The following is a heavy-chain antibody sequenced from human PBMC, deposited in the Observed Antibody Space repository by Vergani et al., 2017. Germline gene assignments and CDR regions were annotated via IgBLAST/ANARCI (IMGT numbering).Heavy chain of an antibody. V-gene: IGHV3-30*03. CDR3: GRDAFKGKPDVVDI. CDR1: GFTSSYYG. CDR2: ISYDGTQK. J-gene: IGHJ3*02. Sequence: QVHLVESGGGVVQPGRSLRLSCVVSGFTSSYYGMHWVRQAPGKGLEWVAVISYDGTQKYYADSVKGRFTISRDNSKNTLYLQMTSLRGDDTAIYYCGRDAFKGKPDVVDIWGQGTMVTVSS.